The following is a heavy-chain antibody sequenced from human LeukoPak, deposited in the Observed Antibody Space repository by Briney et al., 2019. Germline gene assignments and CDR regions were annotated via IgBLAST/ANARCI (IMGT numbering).Heavy chain of an antibody. CDR1: GYSFTDYY. CDR3: AKGLERFDY. CDR2: INPNSGGT. V-gene: IGHV1-2*02. Sequence: ASVQVSCQDSGYSFTDYYMHWVRQAPGQGLEWMGWINPNSGGTNYAQKFQGRVTMTRDTSISTAYMELSRVRSDETAVYYCAKGLERFDYWGQGTLVTVSS. J-gene: IGHJ4*02. D-gene: IGHD3/OR15-3a*01.